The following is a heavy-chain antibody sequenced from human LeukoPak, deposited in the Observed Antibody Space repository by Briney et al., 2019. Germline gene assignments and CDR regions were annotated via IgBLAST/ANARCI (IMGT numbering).Heavy chain of an antibody. CDR1: GYTFTGYY. CDR3: ARDLGYCSGGSCHSPDYYYYYMDV. Sequence: ASVKVSCKASGYTFTGYYMHWVRQAPGQGLEWMGWINPNSGGTNYAQKFQGRVTMTRDTSISTAYMELSRLRSEDTAVYYCARDLGYCSGGSCHSPDYYYYYMDVWGKGTTVTISS. V-gene: IGHV1-2*02. D-gene: IGHD2-15*01. CDR2: INPNSGGT. J-gene: IGHJ6*03.